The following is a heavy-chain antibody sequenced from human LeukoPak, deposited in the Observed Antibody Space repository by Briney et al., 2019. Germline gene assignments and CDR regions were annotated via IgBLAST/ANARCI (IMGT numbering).Heavy chain of an antibody. D-gene: IGHD2-15*01. J-gene: IGHJ3*02. V-gene: IGHV3-11*04. CDR2: ISSSGSTI. Sequence: PGGSLRLSCAASGFTFSDYYMSWIRQAPGKGLEWVSYISSSGSTIYYADSVKGRFTISRDNAKNSLYLQMNSLRAEDTAVYYCARDTIVVVVAATQPVNAFDIWGQGTMVTVSS. CDR3: ARDTIVVVVAATQPVNAFDI. CDR1: GFTFSDYY.